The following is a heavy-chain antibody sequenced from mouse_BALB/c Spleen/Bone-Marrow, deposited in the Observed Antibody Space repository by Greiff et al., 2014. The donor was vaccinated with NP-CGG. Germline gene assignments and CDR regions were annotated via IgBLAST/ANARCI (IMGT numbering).Heavy chain of an antibody. CDR1: GFSLASYG. CDR3: AREREGDGYYDFDY. D-gene: IGHD2-3*01. J-gene: IGHJ2*01. V-gene: IGHV2-9*02. Sequence: QVQLKESGPGLVGPSQSLTITCTVSGFSLASYGIHWVRQPPGKGLEWLGVIWAGGATNYNLALMSRLSISKDNSKSQVFLKMNSLQIDDTAMFYCAREREGDGYYDFDYWGQGTIFTVSS. CDR2: IWAGGAT.